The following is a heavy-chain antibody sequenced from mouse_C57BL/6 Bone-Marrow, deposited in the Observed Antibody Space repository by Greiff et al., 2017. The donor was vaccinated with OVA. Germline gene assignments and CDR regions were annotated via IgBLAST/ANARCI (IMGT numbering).Heavy chain of an antibody. V-gene: IGHV1-15*01. Sequence: VKLQESGAELVRPGASVTLSCKASGYTFTDYEMHWVKQTPVHGLEWIGAIDPETGGTAYNQKFKGQAILTADKSSSTAYMELRSLTSEDTAVYCCTRSYSNYYAMDYWGQGTSVTVSS. CDR2: IDPETGGT. D-gene: IGHD2-5*01. CDR1: GYTFTDYE. J-gene: IGHJ4*01. CDR3: TRSYSNYYAMDY.